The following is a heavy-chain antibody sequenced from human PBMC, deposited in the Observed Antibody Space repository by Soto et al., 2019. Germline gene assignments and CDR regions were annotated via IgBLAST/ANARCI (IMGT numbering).Heavy chain of an antibody. V-gene: IGHV3-53*01. CDR3: ARNTISAAGADYYGLDV. CDR2: IYSGGST. J-gene: IGHJ6*02. D-gene: IGHD6-13*01. CDR1: FTVSSNY. Sequence: FTVSSNYMSWVRQAPGKGLEWVSVIYSGGSTYYADSVKGRFTISRDNAKNSLYLQMYSLRAEDSAVYYCARNTISAAGADYYGLDVWGQGTTVTVSS.